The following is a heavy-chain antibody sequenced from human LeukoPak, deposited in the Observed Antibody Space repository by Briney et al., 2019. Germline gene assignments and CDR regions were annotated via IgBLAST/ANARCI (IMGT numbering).Heavy chain of an antibody. CDR3: ARHRVSYYYDSSAPRGGGWFDP. CDR1: GDSISLYY. D-gene: IGHD3-22*01. V-gene: IGHV4-59*08. CDR2: IYYTGST. Sequence: SETLSLTCTVSGDSISLYYWSWIRQPPGKGLEWIGYIYYTGSTKSNPSLKSRVTISVDTSKKQFSLKLSSVTVADTAVYYCARHRVSYYYDSSAPRGGGWFDPWGQGTLVTVSS. J-gene: IGHJ5*02.